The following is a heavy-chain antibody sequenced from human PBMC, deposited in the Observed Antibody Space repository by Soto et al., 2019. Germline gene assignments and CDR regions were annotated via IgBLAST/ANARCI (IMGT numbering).Heavy chain of an antibody. J-gene: IGHJ2*01. Sequence: QVQLVESGGGVVQPGRSLRLSCAASGFTFSSYGMHWVRQAPGKGLEWVAVIWYDGSNKYYADSVKGRFTISRDNSKNTLYLQMNSLRAEDTAVYYCARGAGCSSDHWYFDLWGRGTLVTVSS. CDR3: ARGAGCSSDHWYFDL. CDR2: IWYDGSNK. CDR1: GFTFSSYG. V-gene: IGHV3-33*01. D-gene: IGHD2-15*01.